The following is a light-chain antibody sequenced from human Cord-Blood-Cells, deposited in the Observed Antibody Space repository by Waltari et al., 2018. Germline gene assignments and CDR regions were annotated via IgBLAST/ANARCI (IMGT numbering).Light chain of an antibody. CDR2: WAS. CDR1: QSVLYSSNNMNY. V-gene: IGKV4-1*01. CDR3: QQYYSTPWP. J-gene: IGKJ1*01. Sequence: DIVMTQSPDSLAVSLGERATINCKSSQSVLYSSNNMNYLAWYQQKPGQPHKLLVYWASTRVSGVPDRFSGSGSGTDFTLTISSLQAEDVAVYYCQQYYSTPWPFGQGTKVEIK.